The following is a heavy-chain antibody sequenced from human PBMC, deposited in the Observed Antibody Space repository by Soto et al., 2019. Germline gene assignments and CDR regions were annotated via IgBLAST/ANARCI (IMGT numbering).Heavy chain of an antibody. CDR3: VKFRGRAYHYYDMDV. V-gene: IGHV3-23*01. CDR1: GFSFSTYG. J-gene: IGHJ6*03. Sequence: DVQLLESGGGLAQRGWSLRLSCAASGFSFSTYGMTWVRQAPGKGLEWVSYGGSGGSTYYADSVKGRFTISRDNSKNTLYLQKNSLRAEDTAVYYCVKFRGRAYHYYDMDVWGNGTTVTVSS. D-gene: IGHD3-16*01. CDR2: GGSGGST.